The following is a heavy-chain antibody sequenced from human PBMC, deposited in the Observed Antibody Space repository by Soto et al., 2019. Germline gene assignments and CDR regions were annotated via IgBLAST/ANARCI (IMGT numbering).Heavy chain of an antibody. CDR3: ARDSSRIVVVAASNNWFDP. J-gene: IGHJ5*02. CDR2: INAGNGNT. Sequence: VASVKVSCKASGYTFTSYAMHWVRQAPGQRLEWMGWINAGNGNTKYSQKFQGRVTITRDTSASTAYMELSSLRSEDTAVYYCARDSSRIVVVAASNNWFDPWGQGTLVTVSS. CDR1: GYTFTSYA. D-gene: IGHD2-15*01. V-gene: IGHV1-3*01.